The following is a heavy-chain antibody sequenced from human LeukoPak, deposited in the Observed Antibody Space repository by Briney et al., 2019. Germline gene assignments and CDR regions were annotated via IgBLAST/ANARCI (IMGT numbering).Heavy chain of an antibody. D-gene: IGHD1-26*01. J-gene: IGHJ4*02. Sequence: SETLSLTCTVSGGSISSYYWNWIRQPPGKGLEWIGYIYYSGSTNYNPSLKSRVTISVDTSKNQFSLKLSSVTAADTAVYYCARQRIGRGYYFDYWGQGTLVTVSS. CDR2: IYYSGST. CDR1: GGSISSYY. V-gene: IGHV4-59*08. CDR3: ARQRIGRGYYFDY.